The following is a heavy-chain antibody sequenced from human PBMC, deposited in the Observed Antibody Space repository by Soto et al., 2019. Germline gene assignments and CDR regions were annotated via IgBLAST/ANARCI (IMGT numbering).Heavy chain of an antibody. Sequence: QVQLVQSGAEVKKPGASVKVSCKASGYTFTSYAMHWVRQAPGQRLEWMGWINAGNGNTKYSQKFQGRVTITRDPSARTAYMELSSLRSEDTAVYYWARGPGGPDGTGDYWGQGTLVTVSS. CDR2: INAGNGNT. V-gene: IGHV1-3*01. J-gene: IGHJ4*02. D-gene: IGHD2-15*01. CDR1: GYTFTSYA. CDR3: ARGPGGPDGTGDY.